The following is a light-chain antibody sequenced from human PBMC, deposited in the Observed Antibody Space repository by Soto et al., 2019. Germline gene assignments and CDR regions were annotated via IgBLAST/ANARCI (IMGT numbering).Light chain of an antibody. Sequence: EIVLTQSPGTLPLSPGERAALSCRASQTVRNNYLAWYQQKPGQAPRLLIYDASSRATGIPDRFSGGGSGTDFTLTISRLEPEDFAVYYCQQFSSYPLTFGGGTEVDIK. CDR2: DAS. J-gene: IGKJ4*01. CDR1: QTVRNNY. V-gene: IGKV3-20*01. CDR3: QQFSSYPLT.